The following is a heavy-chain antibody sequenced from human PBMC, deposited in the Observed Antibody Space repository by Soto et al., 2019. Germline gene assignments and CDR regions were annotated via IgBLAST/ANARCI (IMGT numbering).Heavy chain of an antibody. Sequence: GGSLRLSCAASGFTFSSYAMSWVRQAPGKGLEWVSAISGSGGSTYYADSVKGRFTISRDNSKNTLYLQMNSLRAEDTSVYYCAKPGPPLDYYGSGAWFDPWGQGTLVTVSS. CDR3: AKPGPPLDYYGSGAWFDP. V-gene: IGHV3-23*01. J-gene: IGHJ5*02. CDR1: GFTFSSYA. CDR2: ISGSGGST. D-gene: IGHD3-10*01.